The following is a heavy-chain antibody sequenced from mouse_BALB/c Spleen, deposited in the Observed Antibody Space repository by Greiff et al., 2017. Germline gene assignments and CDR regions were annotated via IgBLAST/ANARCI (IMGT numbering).Heavy chain of an antibody. CDR3: ARNYRYDEGFDY. CDR1: GYTFTSYT. CDR2: INPSSGYT. Sequence: QVQLQQSGAELARPGASVKMSCKASGYTFTSYTMHWVKQRPGQGLEWIGYINPSSGYTNYNQKFKDKATLTADKSSSTAYMQLSSLTSEDSAVYYCARNYRYDEGFDYWGQGTTRTVSS. D-gene: IGHD2-14*01. J-gene: IGHJ2*01. V-gene: IGHV1-4*01.